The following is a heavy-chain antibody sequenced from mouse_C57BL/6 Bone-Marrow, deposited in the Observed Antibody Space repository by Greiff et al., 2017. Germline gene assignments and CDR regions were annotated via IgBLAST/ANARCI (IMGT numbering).Heavy chain of an antibody. CDR3: ARHEAPLTGTEGYYYAMDY. CDR1: GYTFTEYT. CDR2: FYPGSGSI. J-gene: IGHJ4*01. D-gene: IGHD4-1*01. Sequence: VQLQESGAELVKPGASVKLSCKASGYTFTEYTIHWVKQRSGQGLEWLGWFYPGSGSIKYNEKFKDKATLTVDKSSSTVYMELSRLTSEDSAVYFCARHEAPLTGTEGYYYAMDYWGQGTSVTVSS. V-gene: IGHV1-62-2*01.